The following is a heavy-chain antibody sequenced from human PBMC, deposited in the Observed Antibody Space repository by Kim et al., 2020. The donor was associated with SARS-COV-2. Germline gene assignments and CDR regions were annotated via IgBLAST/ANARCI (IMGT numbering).Heavy chain of an antibody. J-gene: IGHJ6*03. CDR3: ARQGSLDSCGYYYVGYYYYYMDV. D-gene: IGHD3-22*01. Sequence: SETLSLTCTVSGGSISSSSYYWGWIRQPPGKGLEWIGSIYYSGSTYYNPSLKSRVTLSVDTSKNQFSLKLSSVTAADTAVYYCARQGSLDSCGYYYVGYYYYYMDVWGKGTTVTVSS. V-gene: IGHV4-39*01. CDR1: GGSISSSSYY. CDR2: IYYSGST.